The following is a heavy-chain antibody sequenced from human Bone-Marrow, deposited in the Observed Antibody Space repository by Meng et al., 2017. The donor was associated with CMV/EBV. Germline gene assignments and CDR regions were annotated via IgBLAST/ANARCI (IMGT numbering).Heavy chain of an antibody. CDR3: ARDGVIAAAVPNWFDP. J-gene: IGHJ5*02. Sequence: GGSLRLSCAASGFTVSSNYMSWVRQAPGKGLEWVSYISSSSSTIYYADSVKGRFTISRDNAKNSLYLQMNSLRAEDTAVYYCARDGVIAAAVPNWFDPWGQGTLVTVSS. CDR2: ISSSSSTI. D-gene: IGHD6-13*01. V-gene: IGHV3-48*04. CDR1: GFTVSSNY.